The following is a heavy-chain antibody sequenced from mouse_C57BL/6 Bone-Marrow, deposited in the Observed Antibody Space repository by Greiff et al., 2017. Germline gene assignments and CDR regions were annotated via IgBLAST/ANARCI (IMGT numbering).Heavy chain of an antibody. V-gene: IGHV1-15*01. J-gene: IGHJ3*01. D-gene: IGHD2-4*01. Sequence: QVQLQPSGAELVRPGASVTLSCKASGYTFTDYEMHWVKQTPVHGLEWIGAIDPETGGTAYNQKFKGKAILTADKSSSTAYMELRSLTSEDAAVYYCTICYEYVGSWCAYWGQGTLVTVSA. CDR3: TICYEYVGSWCAY. CDR2: IDPETGGT. CDR1: GYTFTDYE.